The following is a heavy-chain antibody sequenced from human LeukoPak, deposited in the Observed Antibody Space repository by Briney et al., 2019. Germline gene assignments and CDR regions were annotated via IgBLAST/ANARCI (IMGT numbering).Heavy chain of an antibody. D-gene: IGHD3-3*01. V-gene: IGHV1-2*02. J-gene: IGHJ4*02. CDR3: ARDTGYDFWSGYYSLHYFDY. CDR2: INPNSGGT. CDR1: GYTFTGYY. Sequence: ASVKVSCKASGYTFTGYYMHWVRQAPGQGLEWMGWINPNSGGTNYAQKFQGRVTMTRDTSISTAYMELSRLRSDDTAVYYCARDTGYDFWSGYYSLHYFDYWGQGTLVTVSS.